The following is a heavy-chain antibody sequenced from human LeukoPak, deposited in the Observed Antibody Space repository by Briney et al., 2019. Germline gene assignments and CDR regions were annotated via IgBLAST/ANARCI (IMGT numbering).Heavy chain of an antibody. CDR3: ARAASGYDFYYYYMDV. CDR1: GYTFTSYG. CDR2: ISAYNGNT. D-gene: IGHD5-12*01. Sequence: ASVKVSCKASGYTFTSYGTSWVRQAPGQGLEWMGWISAYNGNTNYAQKLQGRVTMTTDTSTSTAYMELRSLRSDDTAVYYCARAASGYDFYYYYMDVWGKGTTVTVSS. V-gene: IGHV1-18*01. J-gene: IGHJ6*03.